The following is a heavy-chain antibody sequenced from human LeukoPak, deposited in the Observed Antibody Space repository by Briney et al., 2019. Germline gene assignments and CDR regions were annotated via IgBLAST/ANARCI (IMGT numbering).Heavy chain of an antibody. CDR2: ISSSSSTI. D-gene: IGHD4-11*01. J-gene: IGHJ3*02. Sequence: PGGSLRLSCAASGFTFSSYEMNWVRQAPGKGLEWVSYISSSSSTIYYADSVKGRFTISRDNAKNSLYLQMNSLRAEDTAVYYCARDYSNYPTHDAFDIWGQGTMVTVSS. CDR3: ARDYSNYPTHDAFDI. V-gene: IGHV3-48*01. CDR1: GFTFSSYE.